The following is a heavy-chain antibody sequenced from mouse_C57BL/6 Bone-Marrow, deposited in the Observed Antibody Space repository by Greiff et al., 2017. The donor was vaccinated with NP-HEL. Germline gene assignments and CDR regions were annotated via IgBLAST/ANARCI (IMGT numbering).Heavy chain of an antibody. D-gene: IGHD3-2*02. CDR1: GYTFTDYY. CDR3: ARRASGYSDY. J-gene: IGHJ2*01. Sequence: EVQLQQSGPELVKPGASVKISCKASGYTFTDYYMNWVKQSHGKSLEWIGDINPNNGGTSYNQKFKGKATLTVDKSSSTAYMELRSLTSEDSAVYYCARRASGYSDYWGQGTTLTVSS. CDR2: INPNNGGT. V-gene: IGHV1-26*01.